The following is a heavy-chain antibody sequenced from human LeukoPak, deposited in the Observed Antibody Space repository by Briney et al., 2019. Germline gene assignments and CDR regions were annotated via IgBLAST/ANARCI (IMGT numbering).Heavy chain of an antibody. J-gene: IGHJ6*02. CDR1: GGTFSNYP. D-gene: IGHD3-22*01. V-gene: IGHV1-69*13. CDR3: AREVNYYDSTAYSTFYFHYGMDV. CDR2: ILPIFGTA. Sequence: SVKVSCKASGGTFSNYPITWVRQASGQGLEWRGGILPIFGTANYAQKFQGRLTITADESTTTAYMELSSLRSGDTAVYYCAREVNYYDSTAYSTFYFHYGMDVWGQGTSVTVSS.